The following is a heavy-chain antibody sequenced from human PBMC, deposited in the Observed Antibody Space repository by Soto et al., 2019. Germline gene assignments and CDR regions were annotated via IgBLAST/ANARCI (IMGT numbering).Heavy chain of an antibody. CDR3: ARESYCSGGSCYPRDY. J-gene: IGHJ4*02. CDR2: IIPILGIA. V-gene: IGHV1-69*04. D-gene: IGHD2-15*01. CDR1: GGTFSSYT. Sequence: SVKVSCKASGGTFSSYTISWVRQAPGQGLEWMGRIIPILGIANYAQKFQGRVTITADKSTSTAYMELSSLRSEDTAVYYCARESYCSGGSCYPRDYWGQGTLVTGSS.